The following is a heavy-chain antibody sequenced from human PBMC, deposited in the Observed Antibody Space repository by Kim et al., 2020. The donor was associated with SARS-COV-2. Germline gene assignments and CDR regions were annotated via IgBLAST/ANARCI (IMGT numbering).Heavy chain of an antibody. CDR2: IGSSSSYI. Sequence: GGSLRLSCAASGFTFSKYSMNWVRQAPGKGLEWVSSIGSSSSYIYYADSVKGRFTISRDNAKNSLFLQMNSLRAEETAVYYCARGEGGVWGQGTTVTVSS. D-gene: IGHD1-26*01. CDR1: GFTFSKYS. CDR3: ARGEGGV. V-gene: IGHV3-21*01. J-gene: IGHJ6*02.